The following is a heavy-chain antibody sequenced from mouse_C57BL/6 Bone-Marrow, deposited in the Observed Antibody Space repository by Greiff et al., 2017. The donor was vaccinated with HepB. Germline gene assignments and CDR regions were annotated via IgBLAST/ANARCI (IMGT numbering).Heavy chain of an antibody. CDR3: TTYYYGSSSYWYFDV. J-gene: IGHJ1*03. V-gene: IGHV14-1*01. D-gene: IGHD1-1*01. Sequence: EVQLQQSGAELVRPGASVKLSCTASGFNIKDYYMHWVKQRPEQGLEWIGRIDPEDGDTEYAPKFQGKATMTADTSSTTAYLQLSSLTSEDTAVYYWTTYYYGSSSYWYFDVWGTGTTVTVSA. CDR1: GFNIKDYY. CDR2: IDPEDGDT.